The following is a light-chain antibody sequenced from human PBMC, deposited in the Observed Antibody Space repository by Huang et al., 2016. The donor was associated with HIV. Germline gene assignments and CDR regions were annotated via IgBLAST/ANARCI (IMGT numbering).Light chain of an antibody. Sequence: DIIMTQSPDSLAVSLGERATDNCRSSQSVYSSSTSKDYMAWFQQKPGQPPRLLLFWASTHAAGVPDRFSGSGSGTHFTLTIANLEAEDAAIYYCQQYYSSPQTFGQGTRVEVK. J-gene: IGKJ1*01. CDR3: QQYYSSPQT. V-gene: IGKV4-1*01. CDR2: WAS. CDR1: QSVYSSSTSKDY.